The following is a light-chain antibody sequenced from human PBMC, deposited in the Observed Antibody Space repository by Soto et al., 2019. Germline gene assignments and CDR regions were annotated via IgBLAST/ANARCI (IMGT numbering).Light chain of an antibody. CDR2: EGT. J-gene: IGLJ1*01. CDR1: XXXVGNYNV. V-gene: IGLV2-23*01. Sequence: QSALTQPATVSGSPGQSITLSCTXTXXXVGNYNVVSWYQQHPGKAPKLIIYEGTKRPSGVSNRFSASKSGNTASLTISALQAEDEADYYCCSYAGTTVYVFGTGTKVTVL. CDR3: CSYAGTTVYV.